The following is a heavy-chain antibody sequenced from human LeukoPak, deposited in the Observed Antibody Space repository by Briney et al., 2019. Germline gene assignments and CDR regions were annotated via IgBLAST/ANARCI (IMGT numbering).Heavy chain of an antibody. J-gene: IGHJ4*02. CDR1: GGTFSSFA. Sequence: ASVKVSCKASGGTFSSFAISWVRQAPGHGLEWMGGIIPIFGTANYAQKFQGRVTITADESTSTAYMELSSLRSEDTAVYYGARRGTAMAYDYWGQGTLVTVSA. CDR2: IIPIFGTA. V-gene: IGHV1-69*13. CDR3: ARRGTAMAYDY. D-gene: IGHD5-18*01.